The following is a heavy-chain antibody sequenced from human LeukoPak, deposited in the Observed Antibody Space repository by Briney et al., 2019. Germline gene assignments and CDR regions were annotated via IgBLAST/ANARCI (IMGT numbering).Heavy chain of an antibody. CDR2: IKQDGSEK. D-gene: IGHD5-24*01. CDR1: GFTFSSYW. CDR3: AREAVKDDYPTNNWFDP. V-gene: IGHV3-7*01. J-gene: IGHJ5*02. Sequence: GGSLRLSCAASGFTFSSYWMSWVRQAPGKGLEWVANIKQDGSEKYYVDSVKGRFTISRDNAKNSLYLQMNSLRAEDTAVYYSAREAVKDDYPTNNWFDPWGQGTLVTVSS.